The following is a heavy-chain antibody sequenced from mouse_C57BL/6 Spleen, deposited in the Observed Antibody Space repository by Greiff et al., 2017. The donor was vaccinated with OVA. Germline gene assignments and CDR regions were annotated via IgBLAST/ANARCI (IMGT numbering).Heavy chain of an antibody. Sequence: QVQLKQPGAELVRPGSSVKLSCKASGYTFTSYWMHWVKQRPIQGLEWIGNIDPSDSETHYNQKFKDKATLTVDKSSSTAYMQLSSLTSEDSAVYYCARVGYGNYSGTSRAMDYWGQGTSVTVSS. D-gene: IGHD2-1*01. CDR2: IDPSDSET. CDR1: GYTFTSYW. J-gene: IGHJ4*01. V-gene: IGHV1-52*01. CDR3: ARVGYGNYSGTSRAMDY.